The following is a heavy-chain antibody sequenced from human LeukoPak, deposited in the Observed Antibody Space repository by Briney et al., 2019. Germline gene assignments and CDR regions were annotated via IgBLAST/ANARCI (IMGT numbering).Heavy chain of an antibody. V-gene: IGHV4-61*02. CDR3: ARDRGTWNDDGFDY. J-gene: IGHJ4*02. D-gene: IGHD1-1*01. CDR2: IYTSGST. Sequence: SETLSLTCTVSGGSISSGSYYWSWVRQPAGKGLEWLGRIYTSGSTNYNPSLKSRVTISVDTSKNQFSLKLSSVTAADTAVYYCARDRGTWNDDGFDYWGQGTLVTVSS. CDR1: GGSISSGSYY.